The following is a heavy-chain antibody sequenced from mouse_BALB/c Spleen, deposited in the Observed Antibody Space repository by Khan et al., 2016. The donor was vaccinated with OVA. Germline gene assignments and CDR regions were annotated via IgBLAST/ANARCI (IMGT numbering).Heavy chain of an antibody. D-gene: IGHD1-1*01. CDR1: GYTFTNYW. Sequence: QIQLVQSGAELAKPGASVKMSCKTSGYTFTNYWMHWVKQRPGQGLEWIGYINPSTDYTEFNQKFKDKATLTADKSSSTAYMQLTSLTSEDSVLYVCVNHGSSSAWFTYWGQGTLVTVSA. V-gene: IGHV1-7*01. CDR3: VNHGSSSAWFTY. CDR2: INPSTDYT. J-gene: IGHJ3*01.